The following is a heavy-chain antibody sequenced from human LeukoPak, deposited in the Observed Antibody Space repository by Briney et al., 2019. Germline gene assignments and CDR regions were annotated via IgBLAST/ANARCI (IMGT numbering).Heavy chain of an antibody. CDR2: ISSSGSTI. CDR1: GFTFSSYE. V-gene: IGHV3-48*03. J-gene: IGHJ4*02. Sequence: GGSLRLSCAASGFTFSSYEMNWVRQAPGKGLEWVSYISSSGSTIYYADSVKGRFTISRDNAKNSLYLQMNSLRAEDTAVYYCARAKMVRGVMDCWGQGTLVTVSS. D-gene: IGHD3-10*01. CDR3: ARAKMVRGVMDC.